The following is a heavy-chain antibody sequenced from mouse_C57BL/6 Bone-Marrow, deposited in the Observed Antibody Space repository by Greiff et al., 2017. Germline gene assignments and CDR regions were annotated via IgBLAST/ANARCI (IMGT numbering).Heavy chain of an antibody. J-gene: IGHJ3*01. CDR1: GYTFTSYW. CDR2: IYPSDSET. CDR3: ARDYYGSRGFAY. D-gene: IGHD1-1*01. Sequence: VKLQQPGAELVRPGSSVKLSCKASGYTFTSYWMDWVKQRPGQGLEWIGNIYPSDSETHYNQKFKDKATVTVDKSSSTAYMQLSSLTSEDSAVYYCARDYYGSRGFAYWGQGTLVTVSA. V-gene: IGHV1-61*01.